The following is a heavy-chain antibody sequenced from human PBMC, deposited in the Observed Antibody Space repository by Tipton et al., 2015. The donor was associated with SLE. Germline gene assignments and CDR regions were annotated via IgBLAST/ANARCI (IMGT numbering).Heavy chain of an antibody. D-gene: IGHD3-10*01. CDR3: ARGSDGSYHFDY. CDR1: GGSISTHF. V-gene: IGHV4-59*11. J-gene: IGHJ4*02. CDR2: IYFSESA. Sequence: TLSLTCTVSGGSISTHFWSWIRQPPGKGLEWIGAIYFSESANYNPSLKSRVTISVDTSKNQFSLKLSSVTAADTAVYYCARGSDGSYHFDYWGQGTLVTVSS.